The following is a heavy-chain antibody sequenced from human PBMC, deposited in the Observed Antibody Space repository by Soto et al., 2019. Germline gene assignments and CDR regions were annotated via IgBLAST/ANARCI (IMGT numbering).Heavy chain of an antibody. Sequence: PGGPLSLSCAASGVTFSSYAMHWVRQAPGKGLEWVAVISYDGNNKYYAYSVKGRFTISRDNSKNTLYLQMNSLRAEDTAVYYCARGDAPPFRVAAWYFDLWGRGTLVTVSS. J-gene: IGHJ2*01. CDR3: ARGDAPPFRVAAWYFDL. CDR2: ISYDGNNK. D-gene: IGHD6-19*01. V-gene: IGHV3-30-3*01. CDR1: GVTFSSYA.